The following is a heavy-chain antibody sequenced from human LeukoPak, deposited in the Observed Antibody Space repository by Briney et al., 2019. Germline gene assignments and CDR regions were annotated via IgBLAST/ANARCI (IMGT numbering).Heavy chain of an antibody. J-gene: IGHJ4*02. V-gene: IGHV4-31*03. CDR1: GGSISSGGYY. CDR2: IYYSGST. Sequence: SETLSLTCTVSGGSISSGGYYWHWIRQHPGKGLEWIGYIYYSGSTYYNPSLKSRVTISGDTSKNQFSLKLSSVTAADTAVYYCASLLGGGSWYALFDYWGQGTLVTVSS. D-gene: IGHD2-15*01. CDR3: ASLLGGGSWYALFDY.